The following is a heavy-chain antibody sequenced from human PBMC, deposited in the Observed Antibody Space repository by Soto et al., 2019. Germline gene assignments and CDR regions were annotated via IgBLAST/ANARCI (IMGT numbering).Heavy chain of an antibody. CDR1: GFTFSTYT. Sequence: EVQLVESGGGLVKPGGSLRLSCAASGFTFSTYTMNWVRQAPGKGLEWISSISSSSVYIYYADSVTGRFTISRDNAKNSLHLQMNSLGAGDTAVYYCARERGSYSWNVGLMDVWGQGTTVTVSS. D-gene: IGHD1-20*01. V-gene: IGHV3-21*01. CDR2: ISSSSVYI. J-gene: IGHJ6*02. CDR3: ARERGSYSWNVGLMDV.